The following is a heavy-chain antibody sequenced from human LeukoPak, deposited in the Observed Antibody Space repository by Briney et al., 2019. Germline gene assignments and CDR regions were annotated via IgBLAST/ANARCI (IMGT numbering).Heavy chain of an antibody. CDR2: ISASGGST. Sequence: GGSLRLSCAASGFTFSSYAMSWVRQAPGKGLEWVSAISASGGSTYYADSVKGRFTISRDNSKNTLYLQMNNLRAEDTATYYCARDTYYSGSYIWFDPRGQGTLVTVSS. V-gene: IGHV3-23*01. CDR3: ARDTYYSGSYIWFDP. CDR1: GFTFSSYA. J-gene: IGHJ5*02. D-gene: IGHD1-26*01.